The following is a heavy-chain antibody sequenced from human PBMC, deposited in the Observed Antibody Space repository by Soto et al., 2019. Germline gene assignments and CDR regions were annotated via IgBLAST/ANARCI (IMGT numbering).Heavy chain of an antibody. D-gene: IGHD1-26*01. CDR3: AKDRKSGEWEPQGNGMDV. V-gene: IGHV3-30*18. Sequence: HPGGSLRLSCAASGFTFSSYGMHWARQAPGKGLEWVAVISYDGSNKYYADSVKGRFTISRDNSKNTLYLQMNSLRAEDTAVYYCAKDRKSGEWEPQGNGMDVWGQGTTVTVSS. J-gene: IGHJ6*02. CDR2: ISYDGSNK. CDR1: GFTFSSYG.